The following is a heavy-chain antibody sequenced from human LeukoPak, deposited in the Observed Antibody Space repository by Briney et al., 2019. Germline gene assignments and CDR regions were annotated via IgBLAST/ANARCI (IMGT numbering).Heavy chain of an antibody. CDR3: ARAQPYDSSGYPAYYFDY. D-gene: IGHD3-22*01. CDR1: GGSISSYY. Sequence: SETLSLTCTVSGGSISSYYWSWIRQPPGKGLEWIGYIYYSGSTNYNPSLKSRVTISVDTSKNQFSLNLSSVTAADTAVYYCARAQPYDSSGYPAYYFDYWGQGTLVTVSS. V-gene: IGHV4-59*01. J-gene: IGHJ4*02. CDR2: IYYSGST.